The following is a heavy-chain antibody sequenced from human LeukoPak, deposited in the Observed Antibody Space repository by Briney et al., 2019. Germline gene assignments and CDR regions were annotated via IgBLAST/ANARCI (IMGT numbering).Heavy chain of an antibody. CDR1: GGSISSSRYY. J-gene: IGHJ4*02. V-gene: IGHV4-39*07. CDR2: IYYSGST. Sequence: SETLSLTCTVSGGSISSSRYYWGWIRQPPGKGLEWIGSIYYSGSTYYNPSLKSRVTISVDTSKNQFSLKLSSVTAADTAVYYCARSEYSSGWRFDYWGQGTLVTVSS. CDR3: ARSEYSSGWRFDY. D-gene: IGHD6-19*01.